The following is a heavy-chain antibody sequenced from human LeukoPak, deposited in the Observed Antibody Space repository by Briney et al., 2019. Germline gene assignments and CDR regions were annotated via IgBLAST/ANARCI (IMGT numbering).Heavy chain of an antibody. CDR2: ISAYNGNT. CDR3: ARRIQLWPNDAFDI. D-gene: IGHD5-18*01. CDR1: GYTFTSYG. V-gene: IGHV1-18*01. Sequence: GASVKASCKASGYTFTSYGISWVRQAPGQGLEWMGWISAYNGNTNYAQKLQGRVTMTTDTSTSTAYMELRSLRSDDTAVYYCARRIQLWPNDAFDIWGQGTMVTVSS. J-gene: IGHJ3*02.